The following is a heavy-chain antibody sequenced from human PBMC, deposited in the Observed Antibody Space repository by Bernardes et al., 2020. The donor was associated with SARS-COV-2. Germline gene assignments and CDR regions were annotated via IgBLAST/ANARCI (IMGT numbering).Heavy chain of an antibody. Sequence: GGSLRLSCAASGFTVSSNYMNWVRQPPGKGLEWVSIIYSGGTTSYADSVKGRFTISRDNSKNKLYLQMNSLRAEDTAVYYCASDTIFGVVNFYYYSMDVWGQGTTVTGSS. CDR2: IYSGGTT. J-gene: IGHJ6*02. D-gene: IGHD3-3*01. CDR1: GFTVSSNY. V-gene: IGHV3-66*01. CDR3: ASDTIFGVVNFYYYSMDV.